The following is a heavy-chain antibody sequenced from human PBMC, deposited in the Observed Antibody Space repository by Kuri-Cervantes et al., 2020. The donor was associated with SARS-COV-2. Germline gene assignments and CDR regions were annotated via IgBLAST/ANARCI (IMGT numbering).Heavy chain of an antibody. D-gene: IGHD6-13*01. CDR3: ARGGSSWYIHQYYFDY. CDR1: GDSISSDGHF. Sequence: GSLRLSCTVSGDSISSDGHFWTWIRQPPGKGLEWIGEINHSGSTNYNPSLKSRVTISVDTSKNQFSLKLSSVTAADTAGYYCARGGSSWYIHQYYFDYWGQGTLVTVSS. J-gene: IGHJ4*02. CDR2: INHSGST. V-gene: IGHV4-34*01.